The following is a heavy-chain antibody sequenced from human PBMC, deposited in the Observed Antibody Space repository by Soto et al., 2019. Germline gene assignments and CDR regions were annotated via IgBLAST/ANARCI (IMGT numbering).Heavy chain of an antibody. J-gene: IGHJ1*01. CDR1: GYTFTSYA. V-gene: IGHV1-3*01. CDR3: ARDRRLVGAARPEYFQH. D-gene: IGHD1-26*01. CDR2: INADNGNT. Sequence: ASVKVSCKASGYTFTSYAMHWVRQAPGQRLEWMGWINADNGNTKYSQKFQGRVTITRDTSVSTAYMELSSLRSEDTAVYYCARDRRLVGAARPEYFQHWGHGTQVTVSS.